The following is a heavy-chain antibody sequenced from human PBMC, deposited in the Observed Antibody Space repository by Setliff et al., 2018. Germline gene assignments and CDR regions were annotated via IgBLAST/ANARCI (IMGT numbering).Heavy chain of an antibody. Sequence: SETLSLTCSVSGASIGSGGYFWIWIRQPAGKGLEWIGHISPGGSTNYNPSLRSRVTISLDTSKNHFSLRVNSVTAADTAVYYCARVGLGPGGYYYYMDVWGKGTTVTVSS. V-gene: IGHV4-61*09. CDR1: GASIGSGGYF. CDR2: ISPGGST. J-gene: IGHJ6*03. D-gene: IGHD6-19*01. CDR3: ARVGLGPGGYYYYMDV.